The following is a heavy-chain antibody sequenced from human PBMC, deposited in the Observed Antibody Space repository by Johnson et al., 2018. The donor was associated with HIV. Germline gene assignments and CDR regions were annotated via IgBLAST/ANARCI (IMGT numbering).Heavy chain of an antibody. V-gene: IGHV3-7*05. J-gene: IGHJ3*02. CDR3: ASLGGSASGEAFDI. D-gene: IGHD6-6*01. Sequence: VQLVESGGGLVQPGGSLRLSCAASGFTFSSYGMSWVRQAPGKGLEWVANIKQDGSEKYYVDSVKGRFTISRDNAKNSLYLQMNSLRAEDTAVYYCASLGGSASGEAFDIWGQGTMVTVSS. CDR1: GFTFSSYG. CDR2: IKQDGSEK.